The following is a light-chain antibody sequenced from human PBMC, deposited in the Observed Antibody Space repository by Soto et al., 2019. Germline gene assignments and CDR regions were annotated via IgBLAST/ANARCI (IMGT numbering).Light chain of an antibody. V-gene: IGLV2-8*01. CDR1: SSDVGGYNY. CDR3: SSYSCSSNFDVV. J-gene: IGLJ2*01. CDR2: EVS. Sequence: QSALTQPPSASGSPGQSVTISCTGTSSDVGGYNYVSWYQQHPGKAPKLMIYEVSKRPSGVPDRFSGSKSGNTASLTVSGLQAEDEADYYCSSYSCSSNFDVVFGGGTKLTVL.